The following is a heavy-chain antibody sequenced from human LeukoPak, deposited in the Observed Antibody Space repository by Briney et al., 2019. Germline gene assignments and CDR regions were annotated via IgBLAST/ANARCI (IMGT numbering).Heavy chain of an antibody. CDR3: ARDSPPDY. V-gene: IGHV3-23*01. CDR1: GFTFNNYA. Sequence: PGGSQRLSCAASGFTFNNYAMSWVRQAPGKGVEWVSTVNLRGDSTYYADSVKGRFTISRDNSKNPLYLQMNSLSADDTAVYYCARDSPPDYWGQGTLVTVSS. J-gene: IGHJ4*02. CDR2: VNLRGDST.